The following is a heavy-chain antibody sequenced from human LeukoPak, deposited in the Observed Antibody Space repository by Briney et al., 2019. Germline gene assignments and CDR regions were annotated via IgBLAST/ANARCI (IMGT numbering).Heavy chain of an antibody. Sequence: GGSLRLSCAASGFTFSSYVMHWVRQAPGKGLEWVAFIRYDGTNRYYADSVKGRFTISRDNSKNTLYLQMNSLRAEDTAVYYCAKSTIVGATVDAFDIWGQGTMVTVSS. V-gene: IGHV3-30*02. CDR2: IRYDGTNR. J-gene: IGHJ3*02. D-gene: IGHD1-26*01. CDR1: GFTFSSYV. CDR3: AKSTIVGATVDAFDI.